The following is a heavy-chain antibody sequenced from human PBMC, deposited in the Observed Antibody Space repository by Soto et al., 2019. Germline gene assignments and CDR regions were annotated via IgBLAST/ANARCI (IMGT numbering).Heavy chain of an antibody. CDR1: EFTFSTYA. CDR3: AKPYYDYVWGSSRYRTEVDY. V-gene: IGHV3-23*01. CDR2: ISGSGGTT. J-gene: IGHJ4*02. D-gene: IGHD3-16*02. Sequence: LRLSCAASEFTFSTYAMSWVRQAPGKGLEWVSAISGSGGTTYYADSVKGRFTISRDNSKNTLYLQMNSLRAEDTAVYFCAKPYYDYVWGSSRYRTEVDYWGQGTLVTVSS.